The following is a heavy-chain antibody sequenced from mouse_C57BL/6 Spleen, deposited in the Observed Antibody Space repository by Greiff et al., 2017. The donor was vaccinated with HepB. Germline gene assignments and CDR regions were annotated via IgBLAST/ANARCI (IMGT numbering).Heavy chain of an antibody. CDR3: ARGDEGNYFDY. V-gene: IGHV14-2*01. J-gene: IGHJ2*01. CDR2: IDPEDGET. Sequence: EVKVVESGAELVKPGASVKLSCTASGFNIKDYYMHWVKQRTEQGLEWIGRIDPEDGETKYAPKFQGKATITADTSSNTAYLQLSSLTSEDTAVYYCARGDEGNYFDYWGQGTTLTVSS. CDR1: GFNIKDYY. D-gene: IGHD3-3*01.